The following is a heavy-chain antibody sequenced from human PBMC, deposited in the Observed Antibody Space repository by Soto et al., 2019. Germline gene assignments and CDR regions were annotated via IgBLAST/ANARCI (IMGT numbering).Heavy chain of an antibody. CDR3: ARVDAKLASFVY. D-gene: IGHD2-15*01. CDR1: GGSISSGGYY. Sequence: QVQLQESGPGLVKPSQTLSLTCTVSGGSISSGGYYWTWIRQYPGKGLEWIGFIYYSGSTHYNPSLKSRLTISVDTYKNQFSLRLTSVTAADTAVYYCARVDAKLASFVYWGQGTLVTVSS. J-gene: IGHJ4*02. CDR2: IYYSGST. V-gene: IGHV4-31*03.